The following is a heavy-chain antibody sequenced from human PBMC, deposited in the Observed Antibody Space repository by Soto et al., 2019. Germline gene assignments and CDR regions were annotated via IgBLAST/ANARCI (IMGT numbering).Heavy chain of an antibody. CDR3: ARLEMATSYFDY. Sequence: QVQLVESGGGVVQPGRSLRLFCAASGFTFSSYAMHWVRQAPGKGLEWVAVISYDGSNKYYADSVKGRFTISRDNSKNTLYLQMNSLRAEDTAVYYCARLEMATSYFDYWGQGTLVTVSS. CDR2: ISYDGSNK. J-gene: IGHJ4*02. D-gene: IGHD5-12*01. CDR1: GFTFSSYA. V-gene: IGHV3-30-3*01.